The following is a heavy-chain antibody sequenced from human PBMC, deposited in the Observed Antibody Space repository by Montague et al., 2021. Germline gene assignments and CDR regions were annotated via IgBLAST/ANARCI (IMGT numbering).Heavy chain of an antibody. CDR1: GDSDGIMGPT. J-gene: IGHJ6*02. V-gene: IGHV6-1*01. CDR2: TYYRSKWYN. Sequence: CAISGDSDGIMGPTWSSDRQSPAIEPVWQGGTYYRSKWYNDYAVSVRGRVTINPDTSKNQFSLQLNSVTPEDTAIYYCTSGREGNYNVMDVWGQGTTVTVSS. CDR3: TSGREGNYNVMDV. D-gene: IGHD1-1*01.